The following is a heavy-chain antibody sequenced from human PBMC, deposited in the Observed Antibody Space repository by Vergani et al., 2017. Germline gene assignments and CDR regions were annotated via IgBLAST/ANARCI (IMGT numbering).Heavy chain of an antibody. CDR3: ARVNTETNGHLYYYYYMDV. J-gene: IGHJ6*03. CDR1: GGSFTSYH. V-gene: IGHV4-34*01. D-gene: IGHD4-11*01. CDR2: IDNTGRP. Sequence: QVQLQQWGGGLLKPSETLSLTCVVNGGSFTSYHWTWIRQSPGEGLEWVGDIDNTGRPDYNPSLKTRRPMSVDKSRNQFSLTLSDVTATDTAIYFCARVNTETNGHLYYYYYMDVWGEGTAVTVS.